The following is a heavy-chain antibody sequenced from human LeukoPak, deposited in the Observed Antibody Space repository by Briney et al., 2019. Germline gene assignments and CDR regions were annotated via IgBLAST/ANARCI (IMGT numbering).Heavy chain of an antibody. D-gene: IGHD3-9*01. V-gene: IGHV3-23*01. CDR2: ISGRGGST. CDR3: ARGGPLTGYSY. J-gene: IGHJ4*02. Sequence: GGSLRLSCAASGFTFSTYAMSWVRQAPGKGLEWVSNISGRGGSTYADSVKGRFTISRDNAKNSLYLQMNSLRAEDTAVYYCARGGPLTGYSYWGQGTLVTVSS. CDR1: GFTFSTYA.